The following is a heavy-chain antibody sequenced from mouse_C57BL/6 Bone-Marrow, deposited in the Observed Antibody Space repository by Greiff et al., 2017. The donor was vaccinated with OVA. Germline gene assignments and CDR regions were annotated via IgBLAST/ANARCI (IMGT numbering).Heavy chain of an antibody. Sequence: QVQLQQPGAELVMPGASVKLSCKASGYTFTSYWMHWVKQRPGQGLEWIGEIDPSDSYTNYNQKFKGKSTLTVDKSSSTAYMQLSSLTSEYSAVYYCARGGYGSSSYYAMDYWGQGTSVTVSS. D-gene: IGHD1-1*01. CDR2: IDPSDSYT. V-gene: IGHV1-69*01. CDR3: ARGGYGSSSYYAMDY. CDR1: GYTFTSYW. J-gene: IGHJ4*01.